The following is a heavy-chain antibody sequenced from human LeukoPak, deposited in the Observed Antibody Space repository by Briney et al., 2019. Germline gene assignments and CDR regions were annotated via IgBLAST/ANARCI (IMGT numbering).Heavy chain of an antibody. CDR1: GGTFSSYA. CDR2: IIPILGTA. V-gene: IGHV1-69*13. Sequence: ASVKVSCKASGGTFSSYAISWVRQAPGQGLEWMGGIIPILGTANYAQKFQGRVTITADESTSTAYMELSSLRSEDTAVYYCARGGYSYGYEDANKPDYWGQGTLVTVSS. J-gene: IGHJ4*02. D-gene: IGHD5-18*01. CDR3: ARGGYSYGYEDANKPDY.